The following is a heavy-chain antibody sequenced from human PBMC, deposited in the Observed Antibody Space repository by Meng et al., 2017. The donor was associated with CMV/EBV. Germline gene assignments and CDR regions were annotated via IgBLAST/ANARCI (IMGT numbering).Heavy chain of an antibody. CDR1: GFTFSSYS. CDR2: ISSSSSYI. CDR3: VRRYCSSTSCPPYYGMDV. Sequence: GESLKISCAASGFTFSSYSMNWVRQAPGKGLEWVSSISSSSSYIYYADSVKGRFTISRDNAKNSLYLQMNSLRAEDTAVYYCVRRYCSSTSCPPYYGMDVWGQGTTVTVSS. J-gene: IGHJ6*02. V-gene: IGHV3-21*01. D-gene: IGHD2-2*01.